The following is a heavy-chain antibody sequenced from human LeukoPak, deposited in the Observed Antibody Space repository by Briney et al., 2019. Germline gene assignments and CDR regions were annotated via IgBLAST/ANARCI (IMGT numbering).Heavy chain of an antibody. D-gene: IGHD5-18*01. CDR1: GGSISSGGYS. CDR2: IYYSGST. CDR3: ARTTEGGYSYGSFYYYYMDV. Sequence: PSETLSLTCAVSGGSISSGGYSWSWIRQPPGKGLEWIGYIYYSGSTNYNPSLKSRVTISVHTSKNQFSLKLSSVTAADTAVYYCARTTEGGYSYGSFYYYYMDVWGKGATVTISS. V-gene: IGHV4-61*08. J-gene: IGHJ6*03.